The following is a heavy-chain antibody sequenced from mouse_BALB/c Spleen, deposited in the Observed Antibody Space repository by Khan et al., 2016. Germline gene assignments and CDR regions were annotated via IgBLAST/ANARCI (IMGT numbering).Heavy chain of an antibody. CDR2: ISSGGTT. CDR3: AREENALDY. J-gene: IGHJ4*01. V-gene: IGHV5-6-5*01. CDR1: GFTFSSYA. Sequence: EVELVESGGGLVKPGGSLKFSCAASGFTFSSYAMSWVRPTPEKRLEWVASISSGGTTYYPDSVKGRFTISRDDARNILYLQMNSLRSEDTAIYYCAREENALDYWGQGTSVTVSS.